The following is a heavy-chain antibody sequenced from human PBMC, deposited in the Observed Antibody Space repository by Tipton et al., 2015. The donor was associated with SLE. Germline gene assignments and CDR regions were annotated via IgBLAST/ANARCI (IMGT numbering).Heavy chain of an antibody. J-gene: IGHJ3*02. V-gene: IGHV4-59*08. CDR1: GGSISTYY. Sequence: GLVKPSETLSLTCTVSGGSISTYYWTWIRQPPGKGLEWIGYIYYSGSTNYNPSLKSRVTISVDTSKNQFSLKLSPVTAADTAVYYCARLDSAFHAFDIWGQGTLVTVSS. CDR2: IYYSGST. CDR3: ARLDSAFHAFDI. D-gene: IGHD3/OR15-3a*01.